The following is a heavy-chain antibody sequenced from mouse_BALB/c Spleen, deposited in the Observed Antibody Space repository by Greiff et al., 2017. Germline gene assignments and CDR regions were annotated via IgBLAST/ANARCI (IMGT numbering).Heavy chain of an antibody. Sequence: VQRVESGPGLVAPSQSLSITCTVSGFSLTRYGVHWVRQSPGKGLEWLGVIWAGGSTNYNSALMSRLSISKDNSKSQVFFKMNSLQTNDTAMYYWARDASYYGNDGAYWGQGTLVTVSA. V-gene: IGHV2-9*02. J-gene: IGHJ3*01. CDR1: GFSLTRYG. CDR3: ARDASYYGNDGAY. CDR2: IWAGGST. D-gene: IGHD2-14*01.